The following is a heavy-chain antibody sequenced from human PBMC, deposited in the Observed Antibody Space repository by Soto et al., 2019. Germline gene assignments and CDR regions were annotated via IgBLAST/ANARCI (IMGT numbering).Heavy chain of an antibody. Sequence: VQLLESGGGLVQPGGSLRLSCAASGFTFSSYAMSWVRQAPGKGLEWVSAISGSGGSTYYADSVKGRFTISRDNSKNTLYLQMNSLRAEDTAVYYCAKGNDYGDYPSYWYFDLWGRGTLVTVSS. V-gene: IGHV3-23*01. CDR3: AKGNDYGDYPSYWYFDL. J-gene: IGHJ2*01. CDR1: GFTFSSYA. D-gene: IGHD4-17*01. CDR2: ISGSGGST.